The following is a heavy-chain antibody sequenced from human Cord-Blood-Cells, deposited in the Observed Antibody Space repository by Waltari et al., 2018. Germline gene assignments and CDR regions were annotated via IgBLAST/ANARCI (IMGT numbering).Heavy chain of an antibody. CDR1: GYSISSGYY. V-gene: IGHV4-38-2*01. CDR2: IYHSGRT. D-gene: IGHD2-2*01. Sequence: QVQLQESGPGLVKPSETLSLTCAVSGYSISSGYYWGWIRQPPGKGLEWIGSIYHSGRTYYNPSLKSRVTISVDTSKNQFSLKLSSVTAADTAVYYCATARGYPFDYWGQGTLVTVSS. CDR3: ATARGYPFDY. J-gene: IGHJ4*02.